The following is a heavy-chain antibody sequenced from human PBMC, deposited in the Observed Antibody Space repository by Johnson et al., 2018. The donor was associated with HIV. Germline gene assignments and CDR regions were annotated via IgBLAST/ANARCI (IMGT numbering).Heavy chain of an antibody. J-gene: IGHJ3*02. D-gene: IGHD2-2*03. CDR1: GFTFSSYG. Sequence: QMQLVESGGGVVQPGRSLRLSCAASGFTFSSYGMNWVRQAPGKGLAWVALIRYDGSNKYYADSVKGRFTISRDNSKNTLYLQMNSLRAEDTAVYYCARDQWMSGDAIDSWAQGTMVTVSS. V-gene: IGHV3-33*08. CDR2: IRYDGSNK. CDR3: ARDQWMSGDAIDS.